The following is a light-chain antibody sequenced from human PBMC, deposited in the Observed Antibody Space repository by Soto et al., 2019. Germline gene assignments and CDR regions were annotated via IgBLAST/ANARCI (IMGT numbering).Light chain of an antibody. CDR3: QQRSIWPLT. CDR1: QSVSSY. CDR2: DTS. J-gene: IGKJ4*01. Sequence: EIVLTQSPATLSLSPGERATLSCRASQSVSSYLAWYQQQPGQAPRLLIYDTSNRATGIPARFSGSGSGTDFTLTISSLEPEDFAVYYCQQRSIWPLTFGGGTKVEIK. V-gene: IGKV3-11*01.